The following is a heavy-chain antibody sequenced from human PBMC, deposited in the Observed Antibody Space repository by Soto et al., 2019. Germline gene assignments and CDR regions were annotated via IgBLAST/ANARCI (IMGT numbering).Heavy chain of an antibody. J-gene: IGHJ6*02. CDR3: AAERGYYYGSGSYFASLNYYYGMDV. D-gene: IGHD3-10*01. V-gene: IGHV1-58*01. CDR1: GFTFTSSA. Sequence: GASVKVSCKASGFTFTSSAVQWVRQARGQRLEWIGWIVVGSGNTNYAQKFQERVTITRDMSTSTAYMELSSLRSEDTAVYYCAAERGYYYGSGSYFASLNYYYGMDVWGQGTTVTVSS. CDR2: IVVGSGNT.